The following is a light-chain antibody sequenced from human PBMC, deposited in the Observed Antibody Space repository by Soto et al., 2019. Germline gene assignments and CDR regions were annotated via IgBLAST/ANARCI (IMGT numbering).Light chain of an antibody. V-gene: IGKV1-5*03. J-gene: IGKJ1*01. CDR3: QHYNSYSEA. Sequence: DIQMTQSPSTLSASVGDRVIITCRASQSISNWLAWYQQKPGRLPRLLIYKASTLKSGVPSRFSGSGSGTEFTLTISSLQPDDFATYYCQHYNSYSEAFGQGTKVDI. CDR2: KAS. CDR1: QSISNW.